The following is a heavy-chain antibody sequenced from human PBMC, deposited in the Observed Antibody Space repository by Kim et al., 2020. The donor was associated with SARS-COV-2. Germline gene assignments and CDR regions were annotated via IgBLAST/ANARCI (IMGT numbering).Heavy chain of an antibody. D-gene: IGHD2-15*01. CDR1: GFSFSSFA. Sequence: GGSLRLSCAASGFSFSSFAMSWVRQAPGKGLEWVSSLTPNGDNTYYADSVRGRFTISRDNSRNTLNLQMNSLRAEDTAVYYCVKNSGSSIYSGVGVWGQG. J-gene: IGHJ6*02. CDR3: VKNSGSSIYSGVGV. V-gene: IGHV3-23*01. CDR2: LTPNGDNT.